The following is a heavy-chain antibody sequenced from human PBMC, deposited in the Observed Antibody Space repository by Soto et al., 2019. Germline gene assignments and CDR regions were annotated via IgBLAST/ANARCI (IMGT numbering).Heavy chain of an antibody. Sequence: PSETLSLTCTVSGGSINSYYWSWIRQPPGKGLEWIGYIYYSGSTNYNPSLKSRVTISVDTSKNQFSLKISSVTAADTAVYYCAKVNDFWTGYYSTNWFDPWGQGNLVTVS. CDR2: IYYSGST. V-gene: IGHV4-59*01. D-gene: IGHD3-3*01. CDR1: GGSINSYY. CDR3: AKVNDFWTGYYSTNWFDP. J-gene: IGHJ5*02.